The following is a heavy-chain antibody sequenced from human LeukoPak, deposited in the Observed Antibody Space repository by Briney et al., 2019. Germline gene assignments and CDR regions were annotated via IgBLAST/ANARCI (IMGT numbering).Heavy chain of an antibody. Sequence: GGSLRLSCAASGFTFSSYAMSWVRQAPGKGLEWVSAISGSGGSTYYADSVKGRFTISRDNAKNSLYLQMNGLRAEDTAVYYCAREGAVGAIGYWGQGTLVTVSS. CDR1: GFTFSSYA. J-gene: IGHJ4*02. CDR2: ISGSGGST. V-gene: IGHV3-23*01. D-gene: IGHD1-26*01. CDR3: AREGAVGAIGY.